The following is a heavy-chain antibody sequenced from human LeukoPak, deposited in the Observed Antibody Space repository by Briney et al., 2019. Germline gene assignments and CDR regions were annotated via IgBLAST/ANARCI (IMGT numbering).Heavy chain of an antibody. Sequence: PGGSLRLSCAASGFTFSSYWMHWVRQAPGKGLVWVSRINSDGSSTSYADSVKGRFTIPRDNAKNTLYLQMNSLRAEDTAVYYCARGEDGYAFDYWGQGTLVTVSS. V-gene: IGHV3-74*01. CDR2: INSDGSST. J-gene: IGHJ4*02. CDR3: ARGEDGYAFDY. CDR1: GFTFSSYW. D-gene: IGHD5-24*01.